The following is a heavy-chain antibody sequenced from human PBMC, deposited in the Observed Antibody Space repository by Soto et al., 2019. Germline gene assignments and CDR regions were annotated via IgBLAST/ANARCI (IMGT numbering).Heavy chain of an antibody. J-gene: IGHJ3*02. V-gene: IGHV3-23*01. CDR2: ISGSGGST. Sequence: GGSLRLSCAASGFTFSSYAMSWVRQAPGKGLEWVSAISGSGGSTYYADSVKGRFTISRDNSKNTLYLQMNSLRAEDTAVYYCSSRTYYYDSSGYYLDAFDIWGQGTMVTVSS. CDR3: SSRTYYYDSSGYYLDAFDI. CDR1: GFTFSSYA. D-gene: IGHD3-22*01.